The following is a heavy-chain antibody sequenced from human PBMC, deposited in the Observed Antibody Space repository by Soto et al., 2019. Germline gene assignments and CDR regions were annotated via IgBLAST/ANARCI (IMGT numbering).Heavy chain of an antibody. Sequence: GESLKISCKGSGYSFTSYLISWVRQMPGKGLEWMGRIDPSDSYTNYSPSFQGHVTISADKSISTAYLQWSSLKASDTAMYYCARHGTYYDILTGYHYYYGMDVWGQGTTVTVSS. CDR3: ARHGTYYDILTGYHYYYGMDV. CDR2: IDPSDSYT. J-gene: IGHJ6*02. CDR1: GYSFTSYL. D-gene: IGHD3-9*01. V-gene: IGHV5-10-1*01.